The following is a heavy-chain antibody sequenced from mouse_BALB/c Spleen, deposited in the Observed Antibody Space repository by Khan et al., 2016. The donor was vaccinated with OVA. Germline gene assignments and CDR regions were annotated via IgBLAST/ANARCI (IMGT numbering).Heavy chain of an antibody. CDR1: GFSLTGYG. J-gene: IGHJ4*01. Sequence: QVQLKESGPGLVAPSQSLSITCTVSGFSLTGYGVNWVRQPPGKGLEWLGMIWGDGSTDYNSALKSRLSISKDNSKSQVFLKMNSLHTDDTARYYCAREIYYDYEYYYAMDYWGQGTSVTVSS. D-gene: IGHD2-4*01. CDR3: AREIYYDYEYYYAMDY. CDR2: IWGDGST. V-gene: IGHV2-6-7*01.